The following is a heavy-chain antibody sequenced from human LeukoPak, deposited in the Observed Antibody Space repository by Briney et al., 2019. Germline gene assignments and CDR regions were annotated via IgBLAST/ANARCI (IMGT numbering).Heavy chain of an antibody. Sequence: GGSLRLSCAASGFTFSSYGMSWVRQAPGKGLEWVSAISGSGGSTYYADSVRGRFTISRDNSKNTLYLQMNSLRVEDAAVYYCARAPVTSCRGAYCYPFDYWGQGTLVTVSS. D-gene: IGHD2-21*01. CDR1: GFTFSSYG. CDR2: ISGSGGST. J-gene: IGHJ4*02. CDR3: ARAPVTSCRGAYCYPFDY. V-gene: IGHV3-23*01.